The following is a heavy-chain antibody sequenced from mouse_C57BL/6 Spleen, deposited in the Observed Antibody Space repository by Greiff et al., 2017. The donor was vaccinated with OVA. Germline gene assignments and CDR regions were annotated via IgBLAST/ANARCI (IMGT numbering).Heavy chain of an antibody. CDR1: GYTFTTYP. D-gene: IGHD1-1*01. CDR2: FHPYNDDT. CDR3: ARAYYGSSYGFAY. V-gene: IGHV1-47*01. Sequence: VKLMESGAELVKPGASVKMSCKASGYTFTTYPIEWMKQNHGKSLEWIGNFHPYNDDTKYNEKFKGKATLTVEKSSSTVYLELSRLTSDDSAVYYCARAYYGSSYGFAYWGQGTLVTVSA. J-gene: IGHJ3*01.